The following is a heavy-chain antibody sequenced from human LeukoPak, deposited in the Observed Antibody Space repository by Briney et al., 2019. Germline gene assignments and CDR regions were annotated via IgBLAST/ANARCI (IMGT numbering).Heavy chain of an antibody. V-gene: IGHV5-51*01. CDR3: AAAAEWELPFDY. D-gene: IGHD1-26*01. J-gene: IGHJ4*02. CDR1: EYSFTSYW. CDR2: IYPGDSDT. Sequence: GASLQISCKHSEYSFTSYWIGWVRQMPGKGLEWMGIIYPGDSDTRYSPSLQGQVTISADKSISTAYLQWSSLKASDTAMYYCAAAAEWELPFDYWGQGTLVTVSS.